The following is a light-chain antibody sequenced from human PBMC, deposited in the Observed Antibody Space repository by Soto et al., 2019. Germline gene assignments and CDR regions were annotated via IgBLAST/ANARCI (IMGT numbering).Light chain of an antibody. Sequence: EIVLTQSPGTLSVSPGERANLSCRASQSVSTNLAWFQQKPGQAPRLLIYGASTRATGIPARFSGSGSGTEFTLTINSLQSEDWAVDYCQQSNNWPYTFGQGTKLEV. CDR2: GAS. CDR1: QSVSTN. CDR3: QQSNNWPYT. V-gene: IGKV3-15*01. J-gene: IGKJ2*01.